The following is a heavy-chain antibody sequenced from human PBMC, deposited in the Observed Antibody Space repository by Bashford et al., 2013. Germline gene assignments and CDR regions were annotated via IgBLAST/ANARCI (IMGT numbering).Heavy chain of an antibody. Sequence: WVRQAPGQGLEWMGWMNPNSGNTGYAQKFQGRVTMTRNTSISTAYMELSSLRSEDTAVYYCARAKTYRGFXFWGQGTLVTVSS. D-gene: IGHD3-16*02. CDR3: ARAKTYRGFXF. J-gene: IGHJ4*02. V-gene: IGHV1-8*01. CDR2: MNPNSGNT.